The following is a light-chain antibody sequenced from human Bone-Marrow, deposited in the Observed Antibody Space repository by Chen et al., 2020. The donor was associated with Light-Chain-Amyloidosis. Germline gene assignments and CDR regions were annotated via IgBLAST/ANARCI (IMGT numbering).Light chain of an antibody. CDR3: QVWDRSSDRPV. CDR1: NIGSTS. Sequence: SYVLTQPSSVSVAPGQTATIACGGNNIGSTSVHWYQQTPGQAPLLVVYEDSDRPSGIPERLSGSNSGNTATLTISRVAAGDEADYYCQVWDRSSDRPVFGGGTKLTVL. CDR2: EDS. V-gene: IGLV3-21*02. J-gene: IGLJ3*02.